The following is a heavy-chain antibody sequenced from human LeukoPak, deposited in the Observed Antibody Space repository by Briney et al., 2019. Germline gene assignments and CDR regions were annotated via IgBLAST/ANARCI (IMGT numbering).Heavy chain of an antibody. V-gene: IGHV3-74*01. J-gene: IGHJ5*02. CDR1: GFTLSSNW. CDR2: INPDGSDT. Sequence: GGSLRLSCVASGFTLSSNWMHWVRQAPRKGPVWVSRINPDGSDTSYADSVKGRFTISRDNAKNTLYLQMNNLRAEDTAVYYCVRDRGVVLVAYNWFDPWGQGTRVTVSS. CDR3: VRDRGVVLVAYNWFDP. D-gene: IGHD2-15*01.